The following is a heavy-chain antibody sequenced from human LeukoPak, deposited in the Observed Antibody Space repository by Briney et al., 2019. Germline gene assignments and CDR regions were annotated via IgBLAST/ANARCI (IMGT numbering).Heavy chain of an antibody. CDR1: GGSISSYY. V-gene: IGHV4-59*01. D-gene: IGHD1-26*01. J-gene: IGHJ4*02. CDR2: IYYSGST. Sequence: PSETLSLTCTVSGGSISSYYWSWIRQPPGKGLEWIGYIYYSGSTNYNPSLKSRVTISVDTSKNQFSLKLSSVTAADTAVYYCAARLSGPGRYFDYWGQGTLVTVSS. CDR3: AARLSGPGRYFDY.